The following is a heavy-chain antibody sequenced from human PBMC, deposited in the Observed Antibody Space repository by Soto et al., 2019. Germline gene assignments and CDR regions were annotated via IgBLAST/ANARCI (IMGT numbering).Heavy chain of an antibody. J-gene: IGHJ5*02. Sequence: LSLTCTVSGGSISSYYWSWIRQPPGKGLEWIGYIYYSGSTSYNPSLRSRVTISVDTSKNQFSLKLSSVTAADTAVYYCARQAPHSSAWFWFEPWGQGTLVTVSS. CDR2: IYYSGST. V-gene: IGHV4-59*08. CDR1: GGSISSYY. D-gene: IGHD6-19*01. CDR3: ARQAPHSSAWFWFEP.